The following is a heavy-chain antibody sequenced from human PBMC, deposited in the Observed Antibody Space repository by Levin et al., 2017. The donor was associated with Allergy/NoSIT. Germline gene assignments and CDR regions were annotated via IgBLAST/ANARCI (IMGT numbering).Heavy chain of an antibody. J-gene: IGHJ6*03. Sequence: GESLKISCVASGFTFRTYGMYWVRQAPGKGLEWVALITPDGNSKFYMDAVKGRSTISSDDSKNTLSLQMNSLATEDTAVYYCVKGGDMDVWGKGTSVTDSS. CDR2: ITPDGNSK. V-gene: IGHV3-30*02. CDR1: GFTFRTYG. CDR3: VKGGDMDV.